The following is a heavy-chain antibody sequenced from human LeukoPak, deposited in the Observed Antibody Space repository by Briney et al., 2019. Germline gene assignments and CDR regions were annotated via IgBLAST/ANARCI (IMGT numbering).Heavy chain of an antibody. CDR3: ARGDWFDP. CDR2: IYSGGST. CDR1: GFMFSSYG. V-gene: IGHV3-66*01. Sequence: GGSLRLSCAASGFMFSSYGMHWVRQAPGKGLEWVSVIYSGGSTYYADSVKGRFTISRDNSKNTLYLQMNSLRAEDTAVYYCARGDWFDPWGQGTLVTVSS. J-gene: IGHJ5*02.